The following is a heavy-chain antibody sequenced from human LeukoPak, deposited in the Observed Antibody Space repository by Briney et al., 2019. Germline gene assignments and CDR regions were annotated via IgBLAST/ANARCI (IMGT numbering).Heavy chain of an antibody. CDR3: ARTTEGGYTYDYFYYYYMDV. CDR1: GVSISTYY. V-gene: IGHV4-59*01. J-gene: IGHJ6*03. Sequence: SETLSLTCTVSGVSISTYYWSWIGQPPGKGPEWIGYIYSSGTTNYNPSLKSRVTISIDTSKNEFSLKLSSVTAADTAVYYCARTTEGGYTYDYFYYYYMDVWGKGTTVTISS. CDR2: IYSSGTT. D-gene: IGHD5-18*01.